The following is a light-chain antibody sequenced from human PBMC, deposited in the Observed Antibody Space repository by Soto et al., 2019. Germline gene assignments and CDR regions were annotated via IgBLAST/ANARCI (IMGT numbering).Light chain of an antibody. CDR1: SSNIGSNT. Sequence: QSVLTQPPSASGTPGQRVTISCSGSSSNIGSNTVNWYQHLPGTALKLLIHSNNERPSGVPDRFSGSKSGTSASLAISGLQSEDEADYYCAAWDDSLNGFVFGTGTKVTVL. CDR2: SNN. J-gene: IGLJ1*01. CDR3: AAWDDSLNGFV. V-gene: IGLV1-44*01.